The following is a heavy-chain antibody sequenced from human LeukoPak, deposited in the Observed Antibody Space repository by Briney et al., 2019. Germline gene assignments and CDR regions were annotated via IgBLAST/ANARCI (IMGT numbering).Heavy chain of an antibody. Sequence: GGSLRLSCAASGFTFSSYSMNWVRQAPGKGLEWVSSISSSSSYIYYADSVKGRFTISRDNAKNSLYLQMNSLRAEDTAVYYCARVFGGVRGFDYWGQGTLVTVSS. CDR1: GFTFSSYS. J-gene: IGHJ4*02. CDR3: ARVFGGVRGFDY. V-gene: IGHV3-21*01. D-gene: IGHD3-16*01. CDR2: ISSSSSYI.